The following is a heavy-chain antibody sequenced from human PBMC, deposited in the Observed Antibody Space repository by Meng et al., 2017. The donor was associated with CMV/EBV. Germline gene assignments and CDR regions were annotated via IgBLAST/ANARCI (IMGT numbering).Heavy chain of an antibody. D-gene: IGHD3-3*01. Sequence: GGSLRLSCAASGFTFSSYSMNWVRQAPGKGLEWVSSISSSSSYIYYADSVKGRFTISRENAKNSLYLQMNSLRAEDTAVYYCAREIGTYYDFWSGYYSHYYGMDVWGQGTTVTVSS. J-gene: IGHJ6*02. CDR3: AREIGTYYDFWSGYYSHYYGMDV. CDR2: ISSSSSYI. CDR1: GFTFSSYS. V-gene: IGHV3-21*01.